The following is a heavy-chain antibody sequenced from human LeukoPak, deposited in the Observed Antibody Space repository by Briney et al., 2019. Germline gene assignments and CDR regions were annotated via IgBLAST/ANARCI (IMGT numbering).Heavy chain of an antibody. CDR1: GFTCGNSW. CDR3: VVVVEPPDSDGFDV. D-gene: IGHD2-21*02. Sequence: PGGSLRLSCAPAGFTCGNSWVRSGRQAPGKGLVWVSLINADGSTTTYADSVKGRFTISRDNARNTVSLKMNSLTIEDTAVYYCVVVVEPPDSDGFDVWGQGTMITVSS. V-gene: IGHV3-74*01. CDR2: INADGSTT. J-gene: IGHJ3*01.